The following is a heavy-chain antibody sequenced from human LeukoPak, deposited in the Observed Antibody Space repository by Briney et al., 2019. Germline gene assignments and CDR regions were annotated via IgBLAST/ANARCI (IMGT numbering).Heavy chain of an antibody. J-gene: IGHJ4*02. Sequence: GGSLRLSCAASGFTFSSYATSWVRQAPGKGLEWVSAISGSGGSTYYADSVKGRFTISRDNSKNTLYLQMNSLRAEDTAVYYCAKRMYSGSQLRHFDYWGQEALVTVSS. D-gene: IGHD3-10*01. CDR1: GFTFSSYA. V-gene: IGHV3-23*01. CDR2: ISGSGGST. CDR3: AKRMYSGSQLRHFDY.